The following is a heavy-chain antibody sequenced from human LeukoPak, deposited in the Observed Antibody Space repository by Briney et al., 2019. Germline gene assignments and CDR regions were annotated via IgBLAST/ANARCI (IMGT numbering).Heavy chain of an antibody. CDR2: INHSGST. CDR3: ARAYGSGSQAYMDV. J-gene: IGHJ6*03. D-gene: IGHD3-10*01. V-gene: IGHV4-34*01. Sequence: SETLSLTCAVYGGSFCGYYWTWIRQPPGKGLEWIGEINHSGSTNYNPSLKSRLTISVDTSKSQISLKLSSVTAADTAVYYCARAYGSGSQAYMDVWGKGTTVTISS. CDR1: GGSFCGYY.